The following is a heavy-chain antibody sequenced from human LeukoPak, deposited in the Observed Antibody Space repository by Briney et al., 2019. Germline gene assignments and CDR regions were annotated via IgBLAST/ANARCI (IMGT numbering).Heavy chain of an antibody. CDR3: ARDAYTTTSNWLDP. D-gene: IGHD4-17*01. V-gene: IGHV3-74*01. CDR2: ITGDGSDI. J-gene: IGHJ5*02. Sequence: PGGSLRRSCEASGFTLNKYWMHWVRQAPGKGLVWVSRITGDGSDIAYADSVKGRFTVSRDDAKNTLFLQMTSLRVEDTAIYYCARDAYTTTSNWLDPWGQGTLVTVSS. CDR1: GFTLNKYW.